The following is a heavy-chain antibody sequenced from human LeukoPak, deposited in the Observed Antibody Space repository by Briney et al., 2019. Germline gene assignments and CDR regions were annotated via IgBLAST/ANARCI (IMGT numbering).Heavy chain of an antibody. CDR1: GFTFSSYA. V-gene: IGHV3-30-3*01. CDR3: ARDLPIQGIVVVTATAAGDV. Sequence: GSLRLSCAASGFTFSSYAMHWVRQAPGKGLEWVAVISYDGSNKYYADSVKGRFTISRDNSKNTLYLQMNSLRAEDTAVYYCARDLPIQGIVVVTATAAGDVWGQGTTVTVSS. D-gene: IGHD2-21*02. J-gene: IGHJ6*02. CDR2: ISYDGSNK.